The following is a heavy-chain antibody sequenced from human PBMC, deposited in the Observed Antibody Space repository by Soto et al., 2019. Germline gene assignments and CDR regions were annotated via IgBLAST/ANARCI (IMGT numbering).Heavy chain of an antibody. CDR3: AKKGPLVDSNGSDY. D-gene: IGHD3-22*01. CDR1: GFTFSSYD. CDR2: ISAGGGT. J-gene: IGHJ4*02. Sequence: VQLLESGGGLVQPGESLRLSCAAYGFTFSSYDMSWVRQAPGRGLEWVSGISAGGGTYYADSVKGRFTISRDNSRNTLYLQMNSLRDDDTALYYCAKKGPLVDSNGSDYWGQGTLVTVSS. V-gene: IGHV3-23*01.